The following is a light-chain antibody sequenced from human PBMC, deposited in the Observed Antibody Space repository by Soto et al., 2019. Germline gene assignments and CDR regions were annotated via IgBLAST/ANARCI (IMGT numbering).Light chain of an antibody. J-gene: IGKJ3*01. V-gene: IGKV3-11*01. CDR2: EAS. CDR3: QQRSNWPPIT. CDR1: QSVSSY. Sequence: EIVLTQSPATLSLSPGERATLSCRASQSVSSYLAWYQQKPGQAPRLLIYEASNRATGIPARFSGSGSGTEFTLTISSLEPEDFAVYYCQQRSNWPPITFGPGTKVDIK.